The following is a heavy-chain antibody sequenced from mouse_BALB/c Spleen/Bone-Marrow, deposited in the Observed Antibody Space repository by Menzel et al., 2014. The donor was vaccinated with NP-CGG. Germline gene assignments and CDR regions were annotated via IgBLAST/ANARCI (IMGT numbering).Heavy chain of an antibody. Sequence: ESGGGLVQPGGSRRLSCAASGFTFSSFGMHWVRQAPEKGLEWVAYISSGSSTIFYVDTVKGRFTISRDNPKNTLFLQMTSLRSEGTAMYYCTRGGNWDDFDVWGAGTTVTVSS. CDR1: GFTFSSFG. J-gene: IGHJ1*01. CDR2: ISSGSSTI. CDR3: TRGGNWDDFDV. V-gene: IGHV5-17*02. D-gene: IGHD4-1*01.